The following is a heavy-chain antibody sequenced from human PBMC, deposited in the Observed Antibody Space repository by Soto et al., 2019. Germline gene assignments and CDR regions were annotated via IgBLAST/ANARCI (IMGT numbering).Heavy chain of an antibody. CDR1: GGSISSYF. CDR3: ARVYDSTGYYGYYFDY. CDR2: IYYSGST. V-gene: IGHV4-59*01. D-gene: IGHD3-22*01. J-gene: IGHJ4*02. Sequence: SETLSLTCSVSGGSISSYFWSWIRQPPGKGLEWIGYIYYSGSTNYNPSLKSRATISVDTSKNQFPLKLYSVTAADTAVYYCARVYDSTGYYGYYFDYWGQGTLVTVSS.